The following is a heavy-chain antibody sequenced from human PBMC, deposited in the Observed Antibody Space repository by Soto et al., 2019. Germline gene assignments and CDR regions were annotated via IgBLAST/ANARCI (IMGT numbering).Heavy chain of an antibody. CDR1: GYSCAGYW. Sequence: EVQLEQSGAEVKKPGETLTISCKGSGYSCAGYWITWVRQMPGKGLEWMGRIDPSDSQTYYSPSFRGHVTISAAKSITTVFLQWSSLRASDTAMYYCARQIYDSDSGPNFQYYFDSWGQGTLVTVSS. V-gene: IGHV5-10-1*03. CDR3: ARQIYDSDSGPNFQYYFDS. J-gene: IGHJ4*02. D-gene: IGHD3-22*01. CDR2: IDPSDSQT.